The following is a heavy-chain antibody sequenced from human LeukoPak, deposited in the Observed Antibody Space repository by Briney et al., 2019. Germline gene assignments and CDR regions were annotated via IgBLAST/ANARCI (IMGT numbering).Heavy chain of an antibody. J-gene: IGHJ4*02. D-gene: IGHD3-22*01. CDR3: AVMHGYYDGSGFWVQ. CDR2: ISPSGDRT. CDR1: GFTFNTYT. V-gene: IGHV3-23*01. Sequence: GGSLRLSCAASGFTFNTYTMNWVRQAPGKGLEWVSFISPSGDRTSNADSVEGRFTISRDNTRNTLYLQMNSLRDEDTGVYYCAVMHGYYDGSGFWVQWGQGTLVTVSS.